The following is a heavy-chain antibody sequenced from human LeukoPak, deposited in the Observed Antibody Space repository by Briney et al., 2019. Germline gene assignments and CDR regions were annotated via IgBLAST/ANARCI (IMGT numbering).Heavy chain of an antibody. D-gene: IGHD6-13*01. CDR3: ARVRKQQLVLDY. CDR1: GYTFTVYY. CDR2: INPNSGGT. V-gene: IGHV1-2*04. J-gene: IGHJ4*02. Sequence: ASVKVSCKASGYTFTVYYMHWVRQAPGQGLEWMGWINPNSGGTNYAQKFQGWVTMTRDTSISTAYMELSRLRSDDTAVYYCARVRKQQLVLDYWGQGTLVTVSS.